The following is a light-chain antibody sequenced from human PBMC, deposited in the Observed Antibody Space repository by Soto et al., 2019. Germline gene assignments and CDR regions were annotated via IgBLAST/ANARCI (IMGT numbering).Light chain of an antibody. V-gene: IGKV3-20*01. J-gene: IGKJ1*01. CDR3: QQYGSSGT. Sequence: EIVLTQSPGTLSLSPGERATLSARASQSVSNNYLAWYQQKPGKAPRLLIYGASNRATGIPDRLSGSGAGTDFTLPIRRLEPEDSAVYYCQQYGSSGTFGQGTKVDIK. CDR2: GAS. CDR1: QSVSNNY.